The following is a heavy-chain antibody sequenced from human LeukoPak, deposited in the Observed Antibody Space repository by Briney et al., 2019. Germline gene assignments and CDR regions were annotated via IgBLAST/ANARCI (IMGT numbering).Heavy chain of an antibody. CDR1: GFTFSSYS. V-gene: IGHV3-23*01. D-gene: IGHD6-6*01. J-gene: IGHJ4*02. CDR2: ISGTGGST. Sequence: PGGSLRLSCAASGFTFSSYSMNWVRQAPGKGLEWVSSISGTGGSTYYADSVKGRFTISRDNSKNTLYLQMNSLRAEDTAVYYCAKALSSIAARVYFDYWGQGTLVTVSS. CDR3: AKALSSIAARVYFDY.